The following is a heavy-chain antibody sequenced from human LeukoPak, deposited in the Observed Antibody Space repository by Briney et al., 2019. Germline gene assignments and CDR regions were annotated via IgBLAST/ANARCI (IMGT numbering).Heavy chain of an antibody. V-gene: IGHV1-69*13. D-gene: IGHD3-22*01. J-gene: IGHJ3*02. Sequence: SVKVSCKASGGTLSSYAISWVRQAPGQGLEWMGGIIPIFGTANYAQKFQGRVTITADESTSTAYMELSSLRSEDTAVYYCARARYYYDSSGYGAFDIWGQGTMVTVSS. CDR3: ARARYYYDSSGYGAFDI. CDR1: GGTLSSYA. CDR2: IIPIFGTA.